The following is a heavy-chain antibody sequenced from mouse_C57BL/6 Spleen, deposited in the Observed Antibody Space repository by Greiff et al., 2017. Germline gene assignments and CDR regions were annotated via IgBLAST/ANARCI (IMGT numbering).Heavy chain of an antibody. CDR1: GYTFTSYW. D-gene: IGHD1-1*01. CDR3: ARSGSSYDY. Sequence: QVQLQQPGAELVKPGASVKLSCKASGYTFTSYWMQWVKQRPGQGLEWIGEIDPSDSYTNYNQKFKGKATLTVDISSSTAYMQLSSLTSADSAVYYCARSGSSYDYWGQGTTHTVSS. J-gene: IGHJ2*01. CDR2: IDPSDSYT. V-gene: IGHV1-50*01.